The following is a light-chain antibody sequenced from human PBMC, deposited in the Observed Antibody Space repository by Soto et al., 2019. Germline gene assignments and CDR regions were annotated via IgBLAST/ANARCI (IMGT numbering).Light chain of an antibody. CDR1: QSVSSY. V-gene: IGKV3-11*01. Sequence: EIVLTQSPATLSLSPGERATLSCRASQSVSSYLAWYQQKPGQAPRLLIYDASNRATGIPARFSGSGSGTXXXXXXXXXEPEDFAVYYCQQRSNWPRDTFGQGTKLEIK. CDR3: QQRSNWPRDT. J-gene: IGKJ2*01. CDR2: DAS.